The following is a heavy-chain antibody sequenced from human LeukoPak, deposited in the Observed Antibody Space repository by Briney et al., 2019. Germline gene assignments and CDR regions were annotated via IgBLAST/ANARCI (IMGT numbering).Heavy chain of an antibody. J-gene: IGHJ6*03. CDR1: GFTFSSYS. D-gene: IGHD2-15*01. CDR2: ISSSSSTI. V-gene: IGHV3-48*04. CDR3: ARDSRGKGYYYYYMDV. Sequence: GGSLRLSCAASGFTFSSYSMNWVRQAPGKGLEWVSYISSSSSTIYYADSVKGRFTISRDNAKNSLYLQMNSLRAEDTAVYCCARDSRGKGYYYYYMDVWGKGTTVTVSS.